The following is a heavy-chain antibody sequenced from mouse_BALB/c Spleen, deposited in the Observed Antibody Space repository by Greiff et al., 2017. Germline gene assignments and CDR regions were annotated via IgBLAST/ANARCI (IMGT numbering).Heavy chain of an antibody. D-gene: IGHD2-10*02. J-gene: IGHJ4*01. CDR2: INPGSGGT. CDR3: ARGYDYYAMDY. Sequence: QVQLQQSGAELVRPGTSVKVSCKASGYAFTNYLIEWVKQRPGQGLEWIGVINPGSGGTNYNEKFKGKATLTADKSSSTAYMQLSSLTSDDSAVYFCARGYDYYAMDYWGQGTSVTVSS. V-gene: IGHV1-54*01. CDR1: GYAFTNYL.